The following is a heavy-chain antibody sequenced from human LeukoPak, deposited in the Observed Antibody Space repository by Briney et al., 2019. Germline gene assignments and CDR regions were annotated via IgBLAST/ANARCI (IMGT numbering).Heavy chain of an antibody. Sequence: GGSLRLSCAASGFNVSNNYMSWVRQAPGKGLEWVSVIYSAGTTYYADSVRGRFTISREKSKNTLYLQMNSLRAEDTAVYFCARDLAPLLWFGEPREVWGKGTTVTVSS. CDR3: ARDLAPLLWFGEPREV. J-gene: IGHJ6*04. CDR2: IYSAGTT. CDR1: GFNVSNNY. V-gene: IGHV3-53*01. D-gene: IGHD3-10*01.